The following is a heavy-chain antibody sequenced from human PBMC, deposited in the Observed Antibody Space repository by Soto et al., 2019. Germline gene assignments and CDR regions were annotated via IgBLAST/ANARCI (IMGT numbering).Heavy chain of an antibody. CDR1: GFTFDDYA. D-gene: IGHD6-25*01. V-gene: IGHV3-9*01. Sequence: GGSLRLSCAASGFTFDDYAMHWVRQAPGKGLEWVSGISWNSGSIGYADSVKGRFTISRDNAKNSLYLQMNSLRAEDTALYYCAKDIGPLEQRPLGVDYYYYGMDVWGQGTTVTVSS. CDR2: ISWNSGSI. J-gene: IGHJ6*02. CDR3: AKDIGPLEQRPLGVDYYYYGMDV.